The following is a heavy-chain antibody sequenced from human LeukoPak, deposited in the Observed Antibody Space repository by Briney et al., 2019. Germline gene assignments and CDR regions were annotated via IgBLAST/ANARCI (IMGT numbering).Heavy chain of an antibody. CDR2: ISDSGGNT. D-gene: IGHD2-2*01. V-gene: IGHV3-23*01. Sequence: GGSLRLSCAASGFAFSSYAMSWVRQAPGKGLEWVSTISDSGGNTHYADSVQGRFTISRDNSQNTLYLQMNSLRAEDTAIFYCAKDVGYCTSTSCSWGYWGQGTLVTVSS. J-gene: IGHJ4*02. CDR3: AKDVGYCTSTSCSWGY. CDR1: GFAFSSYA.